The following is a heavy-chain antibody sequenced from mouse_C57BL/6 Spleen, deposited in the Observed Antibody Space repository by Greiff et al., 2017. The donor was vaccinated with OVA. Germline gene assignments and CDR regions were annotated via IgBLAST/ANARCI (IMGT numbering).Heavy chain of an antibody. CDR3: AREDWDSFAY. V-gene: IGHV1-82*01. Sequence: VQLQQSGPELMKPGASVKISCKASGYAFSSSWMNWVKQRPGKGLEWIGRIYPGDGDTNYNGKFKGKATLTADKSSSTAYMQLSSLTSEDSAVYFCAREDWDSFAYWGQGTLVTVSA. CDR1: GYAFSSSW. D-gene: IGHD4-1*01. CDR2: IYPGDGDT. J-gene: IGHJ3*01.